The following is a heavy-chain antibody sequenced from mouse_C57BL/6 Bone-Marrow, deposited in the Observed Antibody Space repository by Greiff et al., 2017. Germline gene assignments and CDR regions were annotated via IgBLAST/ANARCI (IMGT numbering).Heavy chain of an antibody. CDR3: ARSLPSGY. CDR1: GYTFTSYT. Sequence: QVQLKQSGAELARPGASVKMSCKASGYTFTSYTMHWVKQRPGQGLEWIGYINPSSGYTKYNQKFKDKAALTADKSSSTAYMQLSRLTAEYSAVYDCARSLPSGYWGQGTTLTVSS. J-gene: IGHJ2*01. CDR2: INPSSGYT. D-gene: IGHD6-1*01. V-gene: IGHV1-4*01.